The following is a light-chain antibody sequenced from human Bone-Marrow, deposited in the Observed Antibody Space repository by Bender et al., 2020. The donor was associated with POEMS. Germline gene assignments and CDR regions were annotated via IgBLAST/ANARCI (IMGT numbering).Light chain of an antibody. CDR1: RSDIGGYNY. Sequence: LAQPPSVSVSPGQSVTISCTGTRSDIGGYNYVSWYQQHPGKAPKLLIYDVNKRPSGVPGRFSGSKSGNTASLTVSGLRAEDEADYFCCSHAGSNTYVFGTGTTVTVL. CDR2: DVN. V-gene: IGLV2-11*01. CDR3: CSHAGSNTYV. J-gene: IGLJ1*01.